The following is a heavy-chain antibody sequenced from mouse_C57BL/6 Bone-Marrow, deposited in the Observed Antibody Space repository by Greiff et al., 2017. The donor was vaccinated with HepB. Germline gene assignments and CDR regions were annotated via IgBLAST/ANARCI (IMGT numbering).Heavy chain of an antibody. Sequence: VQLQQSGPVLVKPGASVKMSCTASGYTFTDYSMNWVKQSHGKRLEWIGVINPYNGCTSYNQKFKGKATLTVDKSSSTAYMELNSLTSEDSAVYYCARGYGYSFAYWGQGTLVTVSA. J-gene: IGHJ3*01. V-gene: IGHV1-19*01. CDR2: INPYNGCT. CDR3: ARGYGYSFAY. CDR1: GYTFTDYS. D-gene: IGHD2-2*01.